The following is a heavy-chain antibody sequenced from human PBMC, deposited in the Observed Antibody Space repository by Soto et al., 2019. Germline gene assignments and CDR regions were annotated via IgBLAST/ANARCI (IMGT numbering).Heavy chain of an antibody. J-gene: IGHJ6*02. CDR1: GGSVSSGVFS. Sequence: QLKLQDSGSGVVKPSQTLSLTCAVSGGSVSSGVFSWNWIRQPRRQGLEWIGYISHGGSPHYTPSLKGRVTISGDRATNVLSLNLTSMTPADTAVYFCARAHYYYAIDVWGQGTMVTVSS. CDR2: ISHGGSP. CDR3: ARAHYYYAIDV. V-gene: IGHV4-30-2*01.